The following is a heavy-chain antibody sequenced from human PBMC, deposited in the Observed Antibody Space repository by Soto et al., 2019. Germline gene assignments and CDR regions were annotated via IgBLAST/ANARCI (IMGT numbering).Heavy chain of an antibody. CDR1: GFTFSSYG. Sequence: EVQLLECGGGLVQPGGSLRLSCAASGFTFSSYGMTWVRQAPGKGLEWVSFSSATGAGTYYADSVKGRFTISRDNSKNTLYLQMTSLRADDTAVYYCAKDRRAGGNYGFDSDFWGQGALVIVSS. CDR3: AKDRRAGGNYGFDSDF. J-gene: IGHJ4*02. D-gene: IGHD1-7*01. V-gene: IGHV3-23*01. CDR2: SSATGAGT.